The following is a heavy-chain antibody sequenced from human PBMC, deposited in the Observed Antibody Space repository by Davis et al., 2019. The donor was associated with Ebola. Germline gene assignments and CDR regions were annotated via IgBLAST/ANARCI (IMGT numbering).Heavy chain of an antibody. CDR1: GFTFTRDW. Sequence: GSLKISCAASGFTFTRDWMTWVRQAPGKGLEWVANIKQDGSEKYYLDSVKGRFTISRDNAKNSLYLQMNSLRAEDTAVYYCARDGVPAAHDYWGQGTLVTVSS. CDR3: ARDGVPAAHDY. D-gene: IGHD2-2*01. V-gene: IGHV3-7*03. J-gene: IGHJ4*02. CDR2: IKQDGSEK.